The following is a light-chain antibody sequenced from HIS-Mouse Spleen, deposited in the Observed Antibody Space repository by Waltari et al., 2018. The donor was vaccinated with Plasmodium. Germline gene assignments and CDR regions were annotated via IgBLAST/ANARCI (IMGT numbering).Light chain of an antibody. CDR2: AAS. CDR3: QQYYSYPLT. J-gene: IGKJ4*01. Sequence: AIRMTQSPSSFSASTGDRVTITCRSSQGISSYLAWYQQKQGKAPKLLIHAASTLQSGVPSRFSGSGSGTDFTLTISCLQSEDFATYYCQQYYSYPLTFGGGTKVEIK. CDR1: QGISSY. V-gene: IGKV1-8*01.